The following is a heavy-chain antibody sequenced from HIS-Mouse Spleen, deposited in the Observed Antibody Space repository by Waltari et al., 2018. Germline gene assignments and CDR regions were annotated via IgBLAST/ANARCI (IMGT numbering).Heavy chain of an antibody. J-gene: IGHJ5*02. V-gene: IGHV1-8*01. CDR3: ARGTFGIVVVVAEDWFDP. CDR1: GYTFTSYD. CDR2: MNPNSGNT. Sequence: QVQLVQSGAEVKKPGASVKVSCKASGYTFTSYDINWVRQAKGHGFEWMGWMNPNSGNTGYAQKFQGRVTMTRNTSISTAYMELSSLRSEDTAVYYCARGTFGIVVVVAEDWFDPRGQGTLVTVSS. D-gene: IGHD2-15*01.